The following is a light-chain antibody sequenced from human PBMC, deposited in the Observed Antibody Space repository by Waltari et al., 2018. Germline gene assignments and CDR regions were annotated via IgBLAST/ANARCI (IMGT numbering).Light chain of an antibody. CDR1: SSNIGSKF. Sequence: QSVPTQSPSASGTPGQRVSISCSGSSSNIGSKFVSWYQQLPGSAPKLLIIRNTQRSSGVPDRFSASKSGTSASLAISGLRSDDEGYYYCASWDDSLSHWVFGGGTKVTVL. V-gene: IGLV1-47*01. CDR2: RNT. J-gene: IGLJ3*02. CDR3: ASWDDSLSHWV.